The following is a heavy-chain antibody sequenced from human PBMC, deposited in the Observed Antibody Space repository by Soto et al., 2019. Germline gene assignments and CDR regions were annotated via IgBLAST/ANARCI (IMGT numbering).Heavy chain of an antibody. CDR1: GGTFSSYA. V-gene: IGHV1-69*01. J-gene: IGHJ4*02. CDR3: ARRGPIAAAETYFDY. CDR2: IIPIFGTA. Sequence: QVQLVQSGAEVKKPGSSVKVSCKASGGTFSSYAISWVRQAPGQGLEWMGGIIPIFGTANYAQKFQGRVTITAYESTSTDYMELSSLRSEDTAVYYCARRGPIAAAETYFDYWGQGTLVTVSS. D-gene: IGHD6-13*01.